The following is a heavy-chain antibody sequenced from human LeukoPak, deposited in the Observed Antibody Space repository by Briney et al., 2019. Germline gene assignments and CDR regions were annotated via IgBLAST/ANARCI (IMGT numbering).Heavy chain of an antibody. CDR3: AKSLLTTASGTGRAFDL. CDR2: ISAGGDLT. CDR1: RFSFSAYP. Sequence: GGSLRLSCAASRFSFSAYPMGWVRRAPGRGLEWVSAISAGGDLTFHADPVKGRFTISRDNSKNTLYLQMNSLRADDTAEYYCAKSLLTTASGTGRAFDLWGQGTMVTVSS. V-gene: IGHV3-23*01. J-gene: IGHJ3*01. D-gene: IGHD1-26*01.